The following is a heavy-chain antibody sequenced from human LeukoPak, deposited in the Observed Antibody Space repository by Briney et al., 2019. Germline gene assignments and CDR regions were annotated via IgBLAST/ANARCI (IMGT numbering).Heavy chain of an antibody. CDR3: ARRSIYRSFFDY. CDR2: INHSGST. D-gene: IGHD5/OR15-5a*01. V-gene: IGHV4-34*01. CDR1: GGSFSGCY. J-gene: IGHJ4*02. Sequence: KPSETLSLTCAVYGGSFSGCYWSWIRQPPGKGLEWIGEINHSGSTNYNPSLKSRVTISVDTSKNQFSLKLSSVTAADTAVYYCARRSIYRSFFDYWGQGTLVTVSS.